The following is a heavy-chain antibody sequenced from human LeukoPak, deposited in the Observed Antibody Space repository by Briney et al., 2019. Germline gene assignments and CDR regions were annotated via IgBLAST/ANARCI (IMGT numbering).Heavy chain of an antibody. CDR1: GGTFSSYA. Sequence: SVKVSCKASGGTFSSYAISWVRQAPGQGLEWMGGIIPIFGTANYAQKFQGRVTITTDESTSTAYMELSSLRSEDTAVYYCTRGVWHCSSTSCYPYYYYYYMDVWGKGTTVTVSS. CDR3: TRGVWHCSSTSCYPYYYYYYMDV. CDR2: IIPIFGTA. J-gene: IGHJ6*03. D-gene: IGHD2-2*01. V-gene: IGHV1-69*05.